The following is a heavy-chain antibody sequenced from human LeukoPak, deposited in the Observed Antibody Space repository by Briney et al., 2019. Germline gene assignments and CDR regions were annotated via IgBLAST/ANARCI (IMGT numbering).Heavy chain of an antibody. Sequence: GGSLRLSCAASGFTFSSYAMSWVRQAPGKGLEWVSAISGSGGSTYYADSVKGRFTISRDNSKNTLYLQMNSLTAEDTAVYYCAKGYYYDSSGLTFDYWGQGTLVTVSS. J-gene: IGHJ4*02. CDR3: AKGYYYDSSGLTFDY. CDR1: GFTFSSYA. D-gene: IGHD3-22*01. V-gene: IGHV3-23*01. CDR2: ISGSGGST.